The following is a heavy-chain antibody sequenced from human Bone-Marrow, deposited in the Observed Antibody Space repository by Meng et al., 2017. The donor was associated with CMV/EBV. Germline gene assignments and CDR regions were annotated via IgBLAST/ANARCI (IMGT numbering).Heavy chain of an antibody. CDR2: MNPNSGNT. Sequence: ASVKVYCKASGYSFLDHDINWVRQASGQGLEWMGWMNPNSGNTGYAQNFQGRLSMTMSTSTSTAYMELNSLTSEDTAVYYCARDGHTGRHGWRYDTGWFDPWGQGTLVTVSS. J-gene: IGHJ5*02. V-gene: IGHV1-8*01. CDR1: GYSFLDHD. CDR3: ARDGHTGRHGWRYDTGWFDP. D-gene: IGHD6-19*01.